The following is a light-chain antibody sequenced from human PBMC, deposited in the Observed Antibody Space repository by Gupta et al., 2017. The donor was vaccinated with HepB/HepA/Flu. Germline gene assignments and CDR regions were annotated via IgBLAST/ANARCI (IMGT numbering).Light chain of an antibody. CDR3: QHRRAFFT. Sequence: IVLTQSPATLSLSPGERATLSCRASQSVSSYLAWYQQKPGQAPRLLIYDASNRATGIPARFSGSGSGTDFTLTIRSLEPEDFAVYYCQHRRAFFTFGPGTKVHI. CDR2: DAS. V-gene: IGKV3-11*01. J-gene: IGKJ3*01. CDR1: QSVSSY.